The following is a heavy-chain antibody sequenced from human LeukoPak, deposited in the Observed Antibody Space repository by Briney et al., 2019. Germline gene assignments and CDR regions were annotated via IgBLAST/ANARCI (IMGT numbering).Heavy chain of an antibody. V-gene: IGHV3-23*01. CDR3: APDLRGSASSLDD. CDR2: ISGSGAST. Sequence: GGSLRLSCAASGFTFGNYAMSWVRQAPGKGLEWVSLISGSGASTYYPDSVKGRFTISRDNSKNTLSLQMNSLRAEDTAVYYCAPDLRGSASSLDDWGRGTLVTVSS. D-gene: IGHD6-25*01. CDR1: GFTFGNYA. J-gene: IGHJ4*02.